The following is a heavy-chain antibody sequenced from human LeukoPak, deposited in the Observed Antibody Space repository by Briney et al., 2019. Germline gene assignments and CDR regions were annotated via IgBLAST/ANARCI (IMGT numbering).Heavy chain of an antibody. CDR2: IYYSGST. D-gene: IGHD3-22*01. V-gene: IGHV4-59*01. CDR3: AREAIGDDAFDI. Sequence: ESSETLSLTCTVSGVSISSYYWSWIRQPPGKGLEWIGYIYYSGSTNYNPSLKSRVTISVDTSKNQFSLKLSSVTAADTAVYYCAREAIGDDAFDIWGQGTVVTVSS. CDR1: GVSISSYY. J-gene: IGHJ3*02.